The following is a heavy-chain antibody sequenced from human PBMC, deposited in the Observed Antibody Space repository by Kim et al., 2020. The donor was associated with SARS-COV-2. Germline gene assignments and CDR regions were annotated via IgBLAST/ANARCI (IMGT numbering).Heavy chain of an antibody. CDR2: IIPILGIA. D-gene: IGHD6-6*01. Sequence: SVKVSCKASGGTFSSYAISWVRQAPGQGLEWMGRIIPILGIANYAQKFQGRVTITADKSTSTAYMELSSLRSQDTAVYYCARDSIAARPNYYYYYYGMDVWGQGTTVTVSS. CDR3: ARDSIAARPNYYYYYYGMDV. J-gene: IGHJ6*02. V-gene: IGHV1-69*04. CDR1: GGTFSSYA.